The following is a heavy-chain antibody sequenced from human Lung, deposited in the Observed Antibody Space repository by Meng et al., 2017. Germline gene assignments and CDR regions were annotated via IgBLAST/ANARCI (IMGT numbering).Heavy chain of an antibody. CDR3: ARDEDISAAGKLFGDY. D-gene: IGHD6-25*01. CDR2: INPKSGDT. V-gene: IGHV1-2*06. J-gene: IGHJ4*02. CDR1: GYNFPDSY. Sequence: VRAWVEVKHLWGSVNVSCKPSGYNFPDSYIHWARRAPGKGLEWMGRINPKSGDTHYAQTFQARVTMTGDTSISTAYMELSGLRSYDTAMYYCARDEDISAAGKLFGDYWGQGTLVTVSS.